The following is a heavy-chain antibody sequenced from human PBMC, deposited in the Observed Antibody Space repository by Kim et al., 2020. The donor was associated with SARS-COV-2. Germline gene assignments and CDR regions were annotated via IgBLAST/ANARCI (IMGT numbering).Heavy chain of an antibody. J-gene: IGHJ6*02. D-gene: IGHD3-10*01. CDR1: GFTFSSYA. V-gene: IGHV3-23*01. CDR2: ISGSGGST. CDR3: AKGWMDYYGSGSYYPYYYSGMDV. Sequence: GGSLRLSCAASGFTFSSYAMSWVRQAPGKGLEWVSAISGSGGSTYYADSVKGRFTISRDNSKNTLYLQMHSLRAEDTAVYYCAKGWMDYYGSGSYYPYYYSGMDVWGRGTTVTVSS.